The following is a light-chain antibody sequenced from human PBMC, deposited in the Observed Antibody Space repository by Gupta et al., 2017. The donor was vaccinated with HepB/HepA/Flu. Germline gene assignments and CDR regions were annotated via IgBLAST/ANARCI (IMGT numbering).Light chain of an antibody. Sequence: EVVLTQSPATLTLSPGERATLSCRASQSVNSYLAWYQQRPGQAPRLLLYSASSRATGITARFMGSGSGTDFTRPSSSLETEDFAGYDCQHRGTFGQGTNVEIK. CDR2: SAS. CDR3: QHRGT. CDR1: QSVNSY. J-gene: IGKJ1*01. V-gene: IGKV3-11*01.